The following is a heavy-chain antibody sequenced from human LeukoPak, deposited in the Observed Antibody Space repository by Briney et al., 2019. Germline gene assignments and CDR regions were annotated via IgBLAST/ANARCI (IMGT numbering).Heavy chain of an antibody. Sequence: GGSLRLSCAASGFTFSDYYMSWIRQAPGKGLEWVSYISSSSSYTNYADSVKGRFTISRDNAKNSLYLQMNSLRAEDTAVYYCARDFLRGTLPEGYGSGSPYYYGMDVWGQGTTVTVSS. CDR3: ARDFLRGTLPEGYGSGSPYYYGMDV. V-gene: IGHV3-11*05. J-gene: IGHJ6*02. CDR1: GFTFSDYY. D-gene: IGHD3-10*01. CDR2: ISSSSSYT.